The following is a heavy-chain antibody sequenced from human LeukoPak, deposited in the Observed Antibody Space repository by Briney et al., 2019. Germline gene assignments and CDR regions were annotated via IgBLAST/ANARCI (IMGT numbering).Heavy chain of an antibody. CDR1: GFTFRSYW. J-gene: IGHJ5*02. V-gene: IGHV3-74*01. CDR3: ARGGFTYTGSYAS. CDR2: INSDGSST. Sequence: PGGSLRLSCAASGFTFRSYWMCWVRQAPGKGLVWVSRINSDGSSTNYADSVKGRFTISRDNAKNTLYLQMNSLRAEDTAVYYCARGGFTYTGSYASWGQGTLVPVSS. D-gene: IGHD1-26*01.